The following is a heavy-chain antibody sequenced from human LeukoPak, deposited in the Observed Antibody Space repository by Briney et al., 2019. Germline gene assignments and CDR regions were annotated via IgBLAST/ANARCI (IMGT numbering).Heavy chain of an antibody. CDR2: INHSGST. V-gene: IGHV4-34*01. J-gene: IGHJ4*02. CDR3: ARGYSNLDY. CDR1: GFTFSDYY. D-gene: IGHD4-11*01. Sequence: GSLRLSCAASGFTFSDYYMSWIRQPPGKGLEWIGEINHSGSTNYNPSLKSRVTISVDTSKNQFSLKLSSVTAADTAVYYCARGYSNLDYWGQGTLVTVSS.